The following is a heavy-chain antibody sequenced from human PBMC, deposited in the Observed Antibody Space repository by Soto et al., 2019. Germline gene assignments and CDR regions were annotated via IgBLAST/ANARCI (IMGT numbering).Heavy chain of an antibody. CDR1: GDSISSYY. J-gene: IGHJ6*02. V-gene: IGHV4-59*01. D-gene: IGHD4-17*01. CDR3: ARDQTTVNNASYYYYGMDV. CDR2: IYYSGTT. Sequence: PSETLSLTCIVSGDSISSYYWTWIRQPPGKGLEWIGSIYYSGTTTYNPSLKSRVTISVDTSKIQFSLKLTSVTAADTAVYYCARDQTTVNNASYYYYGMDVWGQGNTVTVSS.